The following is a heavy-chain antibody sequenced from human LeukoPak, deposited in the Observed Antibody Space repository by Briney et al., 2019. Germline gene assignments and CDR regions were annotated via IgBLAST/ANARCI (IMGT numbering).Heavy chain of an antibody. CDR1: GGTFSSYT. CDR2: IIPIFGTA. Sequence: ASVKVSCKASGGTFSSYTISWVRQAPGQGLEWMGGIIPIFGTANYAQKFQGRVTITADESTSTAYMELSSLRSEDTAVYYCASIGYCSGGSCPPFDYWGQGTLVTVSS. CDR3: ASIGYCSGGSCPPFDY. J-gene: IGHJ4*02. V-gene: IGHV1-69*13. D-gene: IGHD2-15*01.